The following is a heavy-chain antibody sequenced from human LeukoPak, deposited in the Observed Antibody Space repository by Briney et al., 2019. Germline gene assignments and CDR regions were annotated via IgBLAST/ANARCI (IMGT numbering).Heavy chain of an antibody. Sequence: HPGRSLRLSCAASGFTFDDYAMHWVRQAPGKGLEWVSGISWNSGSIGYADSVKGRFTISRDNAKNSLYLQMNSLRAEDTALYYCAKDLDDDYADDAFDIWGQGTMVTVSS. J-gene: IGHJ3*02. CDR2: ISWNSGSI. CDR3: AKDLDDDYADDAFDI. D-gene: IGHD4-17*01. CDR1: GFTFDDYA. V-gene: IGHV3-9*01.